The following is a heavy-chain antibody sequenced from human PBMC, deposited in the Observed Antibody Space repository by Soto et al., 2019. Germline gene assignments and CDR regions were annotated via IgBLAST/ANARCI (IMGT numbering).Heavy chain of an antibody. D-gene: IGHD3-10*01. V-gene: IGHV1-18*01. Sequence: QVQLVQSETEVKKPGASVKVSCKASGYIFTNYDITWVRQAPGQGLEWMGWVSGYNGNTKYAQKFQDRVTMTTDTSTSTVYMELGSLRSDDTAVYYCARFGSAPYYYYGVDVWGQGTTVFVSS. CDR2: VSGYNGNT. CDR3: ARFGSAPYYYYGVDV. CDR1: GYIFTNYD. J-gene: IGHJ6*02.